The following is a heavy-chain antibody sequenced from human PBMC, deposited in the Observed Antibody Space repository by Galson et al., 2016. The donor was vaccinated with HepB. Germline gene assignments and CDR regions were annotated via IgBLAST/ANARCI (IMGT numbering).Heavy chain of an antibody. V-gene: IGHV3-7*01. CDR2: IKQDGSEK. D-gene: IGHD3-10*01. Sequence: SLRLSCAGSGFMFGTYWMSWVRQAPGKGLEWVANIKQDGSEKYYADSVRGRFTISRDNAKNSLFLQMNSMRAEDTAVYYCARGRATSVRGLVGYYFDWWGQGTLVTVSS. J-gene: IGHJ4*02. CDR1: GFMFGTYW. CDR3: ARGRATSVRGLVGYYFDW.